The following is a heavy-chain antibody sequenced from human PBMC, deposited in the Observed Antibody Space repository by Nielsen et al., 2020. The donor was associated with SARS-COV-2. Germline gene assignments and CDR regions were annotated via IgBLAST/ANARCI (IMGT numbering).Heavy chain of an antibody. J-gene: IGHJ4*02. V-gene: IGHV4-34*01. CDR3: ARGGGYSYGALDY. D-gene: IGHD5-18*01. CDR2: INHSGST. Sequence: SETLSLTCAVYGGSFSNYYWNWIRQPPGKGLEWIGEINHSGSTNYNPSLKSRVTVSVDTSKNQFSLKLSSVTAADTAVYCCARGGGYSYGALDYWGQGTLVTVSS. CDR1: GGSFSNYY.